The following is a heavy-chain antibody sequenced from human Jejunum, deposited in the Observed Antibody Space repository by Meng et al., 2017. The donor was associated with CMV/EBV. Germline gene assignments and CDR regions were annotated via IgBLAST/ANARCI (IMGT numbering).Heavy chain of an antibody. J-gene: IGHJ2*01. CDR2: LNEGGDAT. CDR3: APRLLNTGSDYLHFDV. V-gene: IGHV3-23*01. CDR1: GFPFSHFP. Sequence: GFPFSHFPMTWVRQAPGKGLEWIATLNEGGDATYYADSVRGRFTISRDNSKNTLYLQMNSLRAEDTAVFYCAPRLLNTGSDYLHFDVWGRGTLVTVSS. D-gene: IGHD1-26*01.